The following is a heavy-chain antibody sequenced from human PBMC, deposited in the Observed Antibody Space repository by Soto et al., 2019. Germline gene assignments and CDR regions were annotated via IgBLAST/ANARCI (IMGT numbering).Heavy chain of an antibody. CDR3: AREQGLDV. Sequence: LRLSCAASGFTFSSYAMHWVRQAPGKGLEWVAVISYDGSNKYYADSVKGRFTISRDNSKNTLYLQMNSLRAEDTAVYYCAREQGLDVWGQGTTVTVSS. V-gene: IGHV3-30-3*01. CDR2: ISYDGSNK. J-gene: IGHJ6*02. CDR1: GFTFSSYA.